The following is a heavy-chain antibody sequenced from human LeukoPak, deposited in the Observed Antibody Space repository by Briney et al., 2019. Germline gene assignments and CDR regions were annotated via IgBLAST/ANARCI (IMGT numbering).Heavy chain of an antibody. CDR2: TSWDGSST. J-gene: IGHJ4*02. CDR1: GFTFGSYE. CDR3: AKDYDGTYSSGWGIDY. Sequence: GGSLRLSCAASGFTFGSYEMNWVRQAPGKGLEWVSLTSWDGSSTYYADSVKGRFTISRDNSKNSLYLQMNSLRAEDTALYYCAKDYDGTYSSGWGIDYWGQGTLVTVSS. V-gene: IGHV3-43D*03. D-gene: IGHD6-19*01.